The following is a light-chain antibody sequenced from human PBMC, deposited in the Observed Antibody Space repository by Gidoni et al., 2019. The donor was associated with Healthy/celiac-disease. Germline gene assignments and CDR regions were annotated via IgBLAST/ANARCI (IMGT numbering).Light chain of an antibody. J-gene: IGKJ1*01. CDR1: SNNKNY. CDR2: WAS. V-gene: IGKV4-1*01. CDR3: QQYYSTPQT. Sequence: DIVMTQSPDSLAVSLGERASSNNKNYLAWYQQKPGQPPKLLIYWASTRESGVPDRFSGSGSGTDFTLTISSLQAEDVAVYYCQQYYSTPQTFGQGTKVEIK.